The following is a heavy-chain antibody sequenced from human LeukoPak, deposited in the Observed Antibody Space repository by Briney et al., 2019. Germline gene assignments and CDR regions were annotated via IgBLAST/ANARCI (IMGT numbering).Heavy chain of an antibody. J-gene: IGHJ4*02. V-gene: IGHV4-4*02. CDR2: VHLDGRT. D-gene: IGHD3-3*01. Sequence: PSETLSLTCDVSGGSVTSTNWWTWVRQPPGKGLEWIGEVHLDGRTNYNPSLKIRLIMSMDLPENHISLKLTSVTAADTAVYYCAREGGFYRPLDYSGQGTLVTVSS. CDR1: GGSVTSTNW. CDR3: AREGGFYRPLDY.